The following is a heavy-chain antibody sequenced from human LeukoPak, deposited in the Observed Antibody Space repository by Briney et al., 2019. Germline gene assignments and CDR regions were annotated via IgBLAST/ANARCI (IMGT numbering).Heavy chain of an antibody. CDR3: ARHLNYYFDY. CDR1: GFTFKLYW. Sequence: GGSLRLSCAASGFTFKLYWMHWVRQAPGKGLVWVSRISSDGSITSYADSVKGRFTISRDNAKNTLYLQMNSLRAEDTAVYYCARHLNYYFDYWGQGTLVTVSS. V-gene: IGHV3-74*01. J-gene: IGHJ4*02. D-gene: IGHD3-10*01. CDR2: ISSDGSIT.